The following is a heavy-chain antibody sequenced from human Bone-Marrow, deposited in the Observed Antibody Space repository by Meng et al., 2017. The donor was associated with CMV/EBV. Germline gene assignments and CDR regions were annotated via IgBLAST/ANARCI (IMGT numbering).Heavy chain of an antibody. CDR1: GFTFSSYA. V-gene: IGHV3-23*01. CDR3: AKEGSSSWPYYYYGMDV. CDR2: ISGSGGST. Sequence: GGSLRLSCAASGFTFSSYAMSWVRQAPGKGLEWVSAISGSGGSTYYADSVKGRFTISRDNSKNTLYLQMNSLRAEDTAVYYCAKEGSSSWPYYYYGMDVWGQGTTVTASS. J-gene: IGHJ6*02. D-gene: IGHD6-13*01.